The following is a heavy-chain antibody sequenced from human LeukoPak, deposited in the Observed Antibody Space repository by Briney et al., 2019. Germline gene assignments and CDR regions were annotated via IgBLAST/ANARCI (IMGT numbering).Heavy chain of an antibody. V-gene: IGHV3-30*04. J-gene: IGHJ3*02. CDR1: GFTFSSYA. CDR2: ISYDGSNK. D-gene: IGHD4-17*01. Sequence: GGSLRLSCAASGFTFSSYAMHWVRQAPGKGLEWVAVISYDGSNKYCADSVKGRFTISRDNSKNTLYLQMNSLRAEDTAVYYCARDNAGYGDPRANAFDIWGQGTMVTVSS. CDR3: ARDNAGYGDPRANAFDI.